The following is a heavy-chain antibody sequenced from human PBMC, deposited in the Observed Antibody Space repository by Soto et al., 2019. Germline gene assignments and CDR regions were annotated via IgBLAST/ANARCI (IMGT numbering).Heavy chain of an antibody. V-gene: IGHV4-34*01. CDR1: GGSFSGYY. Sequence: SETLSLTCAVYGGSFSGYYWSWIRQPPGKGLEWIGEINHSGNTNYNPSLKSRVTILLDTSKNQFSLKLSSVTAADTAVHFCARMWGWDCSGGSCYSGSYYGMDVWGQGTTVTVSS. J-gene: IGHJ6*02. D-gene: IGHD2-15*01. CDR3: ARMWGWDCSGGSCYSGSYYGMDV. CDR2: INHSGNT.